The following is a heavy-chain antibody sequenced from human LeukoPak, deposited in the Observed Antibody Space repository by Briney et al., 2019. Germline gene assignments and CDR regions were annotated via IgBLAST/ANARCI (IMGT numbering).Heavy chain of an antibody. CDR2: IIPILGTT. Sequence: SVKVSCKASGGTFSSYAFSWVRQAPGQGLQWMGGIIPILGTTNYAQQFQGRVTMTTDESTSTAFMELSSLRSEDTAIYYCATDDGSVTMGFDSWGQGTLLTVSS. J-gene: IGHJ5*01. V-gene: IGHV1-69*05. CDR3: ATDDGSVTMGFDS. CDR1: GGTFSSYA. D-gene: IGHD4-17*01.